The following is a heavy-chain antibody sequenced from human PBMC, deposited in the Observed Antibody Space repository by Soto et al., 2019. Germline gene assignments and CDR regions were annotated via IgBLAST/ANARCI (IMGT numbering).Heavy chain of an antibody. CDR3: AHKPLTTTGAFDP. CDR2: IYWDDDK. J-gene: IGHJ5*02. Sequence: QITLKESGPALVKPTQTLTLTCTFSGFSLTRGVGVAWIRQPPGKALEWLALIYWDDDKRYSSSLKSRLTITQDTSKNQVVLIMTNMDPVDTATYYCAHKPLTTTGAFDPWGQGTLVTVSS. CDR1: GFSLTRGVG. D-gene: IGHD4-17*01. V-gene: IGHV2-5*02.